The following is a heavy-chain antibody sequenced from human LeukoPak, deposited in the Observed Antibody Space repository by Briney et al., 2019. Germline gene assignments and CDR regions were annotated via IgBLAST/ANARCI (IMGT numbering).Heavy chain of an antibody. J-gene: IGHJ6*02. D-gene: IGHD4-17*01. Sequence: ASVKVSCKASGYTFTSYDINWVRQATGQGPEWMGWMNPNSGNTGYGQKFQGRVTMTRDTSISTAYMELRSLRSEDTAVYYCARGRLTTVTTWYYHGMDVWGQGTTVTVS. V-gene: IGHV1-8*01. CDR2: MNPNSGNT. CDR3: ARGRLTTVTTWYYHGMDV. CDR1: GYTFTSYD.